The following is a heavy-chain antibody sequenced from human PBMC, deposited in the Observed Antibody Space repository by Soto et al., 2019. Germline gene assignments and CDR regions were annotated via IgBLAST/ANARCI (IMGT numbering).Heavy chain of an antibody. D-gene: IGHD2-2*01. CDR2: ISGSGGST. CDR3: AKGSEYQLPQRAYYYYGMDV. J-gene: IGHJ6*02. V-gene: IGHV3-23*01. CDR1: GFTFSSYA. Sequence: GGSLRLSCAASGFTFSSYAMSWVRQAPGKGLEWVSAISGSGGSTYYADSVKGRFTISRDNSKNTLYLQMNSLRAEDTAVYYCAKGSEYQLPQRAYYYYGMDVWGQGTTVTVSS.